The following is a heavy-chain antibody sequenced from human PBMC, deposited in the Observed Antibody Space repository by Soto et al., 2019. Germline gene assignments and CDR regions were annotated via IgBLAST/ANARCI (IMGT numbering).Heavy chain of an antibody. Sequence: EVQLVESGGGLVQHGGSLRLSCAASGFTFNNYWMHWVRQAPGKGLLWVSRIQSHGSSTDYADSVKGRFTISRDNAKNTLYLQMNSLRAEDTAVSYCARGGNPDYWGQGTLVTVSS. CDR1: GFTFNNYW. D-gene: IGHD4-4*01. CDR2: IQSHGSST. CDR3: ARGGNPDY. J-gene: IGHJ4*02. V-gene: IGHV3-74*01.